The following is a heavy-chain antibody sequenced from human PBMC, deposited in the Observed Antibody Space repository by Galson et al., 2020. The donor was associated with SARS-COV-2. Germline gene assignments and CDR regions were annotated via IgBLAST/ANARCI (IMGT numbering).Heavy chain of an antibody. CDR2: IYSGGST. Sequence: GGSLRLSCAASGFTVSSNYMSWVRQAPGKGLEWVSVIYSGGSTYYADSVKGRFTISRDNSKNTLYLQMNSLRAEDTAVYYCARVGQWLAYYYYGMDVWAKGPRSPSP. J-gene: IGHJ6*02. CDR3: ARVGQWLAYYYYGMDV. CDR1: GFTVSSNY. D-gene: IGHD6-19*01. V-gene: IGHV3-66*02.